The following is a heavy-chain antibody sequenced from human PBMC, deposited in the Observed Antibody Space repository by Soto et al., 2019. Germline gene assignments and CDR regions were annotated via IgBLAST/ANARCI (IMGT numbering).Heavy chain of an antibody. J-gene: IGHJ4*02. V-gene: IGHV3-23*01. CDR3: AKDQVEYCSAASCFGAFDY. D-gene: IGHD2-2*01. CDR2: ISGRGATI. CDR1: GFSIKNYA. Sequence: GGSLRLSCGASGFSIKNYAMSWVRQAPGKGLEWVSVISGRGATIYYAGSVKGRFSLSRDSLKNTVYLQMNSLRPEDRAVYYCAKDQVEYCSAASCFGAFDYWGQGTLVTVSS.